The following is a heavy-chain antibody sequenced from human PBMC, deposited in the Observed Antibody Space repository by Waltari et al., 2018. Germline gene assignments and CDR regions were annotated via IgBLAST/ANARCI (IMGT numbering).Heavy chain of an antibody. CDR3: ARCFTTIAVAGVLDAFDI. V-gene: IGHV1-3*01. CDR1: GYTFISYA. CDR2: INAGNGNT. J-gene: IGHJ3*02. Sequence: QVHLVQSGAEVQKPGASVKVSCQASGYTFISYAMHWVRQAPGPRLAWMGWINAGNGNTKYSQKFQGRVTITRDTSASTAYMELSSLRSEDTAVYYCARCFTTIAVAGVLDAFDIWGQGTMVTVSS. D-gene: IGHD6-19*01.